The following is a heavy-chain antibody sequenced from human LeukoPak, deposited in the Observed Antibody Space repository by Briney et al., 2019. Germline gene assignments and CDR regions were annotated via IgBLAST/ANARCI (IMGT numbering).Heavy chain of an antibody. V-gene: IGHV4-4*09. Sequence: SETLSLTCTVSGGSISSYYCSWIRQPPGRGLEWIGYIYTSGSTNYNPSLKSRVTISVDTSKNQFSLTLSSVTAADTAVYYCARDPGGSYSGGFDYWGQGTLVTVSS. CDR1: GGSISSYY. J-gene: IGHJ4*02. D-gene: IGHD1-26*01. CDR2: IYTSGST. CDR3: ARDPGGSYSGGFDY.